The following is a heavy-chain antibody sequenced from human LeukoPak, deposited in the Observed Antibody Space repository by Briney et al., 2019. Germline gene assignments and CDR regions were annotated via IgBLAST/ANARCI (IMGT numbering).Heavy chain of an antibody. J-gene: IGHJ4*02. CDR2: IYWTDEK. CDR1: GSSLSSSGMG. CDR3: AHFSPFCSTKSCSYFES. D-gene: IGHD2-2*01. Sequence: SGPTLVNPTQTLTLSCTFSGSSLSSSGMGVGWIRQPPGKALEWLALIYWTDEKRYSPSLKSRLTIAKDTSKNQVVLTMTKMDPVDTATYYCAHFSPFCSTKSCSYFESWGQGILVTVSS. V-gene: IGHV2-5*01.